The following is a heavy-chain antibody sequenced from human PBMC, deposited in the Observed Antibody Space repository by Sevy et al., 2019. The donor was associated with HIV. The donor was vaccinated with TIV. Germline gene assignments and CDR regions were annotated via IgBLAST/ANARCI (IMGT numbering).Heavy chain of an antibody. J-gene: IGHJ4*02. CDR1: GFTFSSYA. CDR3: AKGMGYCTTTTCYRPYNY. D-gene: IGHD2-2*01. V-gene: IGHV3-23*01. CDR2: ISGSGDNT. Sequence: GGSLRLSCAASGFTFSSYAMNWVRQAPGKGLEWVSAISGSGDNTYYADSVKGRFTISRDSSKNTVYLQMNSLRAEDTAVYYCAKGMGYCTTTTCYRPYNYWGQGTLVNVSS.